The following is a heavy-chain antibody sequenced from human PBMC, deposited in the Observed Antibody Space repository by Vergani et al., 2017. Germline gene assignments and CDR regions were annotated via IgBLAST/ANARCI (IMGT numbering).Heavy chain of an antibody. CDR2: ISYTGST. CDR1: GGSINSGGYF. J-gene: IGHJ5*02. CDR3: ARAPVAGNCFDA. V-gene: IGHV4-31*02. D-gene: IGHD6-19*01. Sequence: QVQLQESGPGLVKPSQTLCLTCIVSGGSINSGGYFWSWIRQHPGKGLEWVGYISYTGSTTYNPSLKSRVIVSVDTTKNQFSLKLTSETAADTAIYYCARAPVAGNCFDAWGQGTLVTVSS.